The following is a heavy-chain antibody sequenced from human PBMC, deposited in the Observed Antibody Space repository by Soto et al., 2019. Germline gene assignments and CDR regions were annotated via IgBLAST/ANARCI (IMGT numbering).Heavy chain of an antibody. D-gene: IGHD3-3*01. J-gene: IGHJ6*02. CDR1: GYTFTSYG. V-gene: IGHV1-18*01. CDR3: ARSHYDFWSGYLYYYYYGMDV. Sequence: SCKGSGYTFTSYGIRWVRQSPGQGLEWMGWISAYNGNTNYAQKLQGRVTMTTDTSTSTAYMELRSLRSDDTAVYYCARSHYDFWSGYLYYYYYGMDVWGQGTTVTVSS. CDR2: ISAYNGNT.